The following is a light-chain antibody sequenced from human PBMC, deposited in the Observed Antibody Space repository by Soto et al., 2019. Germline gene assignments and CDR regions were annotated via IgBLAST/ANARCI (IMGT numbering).Light chain of an antibody. Sequence: QSVLTQPRSVSGSPGQSVTISCTGTSSDVGGYQYVSWYQQHPGKPPKLMTYDVSQRPSGVPDRFSGSKSGNTASLTISGLQAEDEADYYCCSYAGSFTFRFGGGTKLTVL. V-gene: IGLV2-11*01. CDR3: CSYAGSFTFR. J-gene: IGLJ2*01. CDR2: DVS. CDR1: SSDVGGYQY.